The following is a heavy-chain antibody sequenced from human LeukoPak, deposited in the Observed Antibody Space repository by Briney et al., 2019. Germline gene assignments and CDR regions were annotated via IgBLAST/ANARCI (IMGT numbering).Heavy chain of an antibody. J-gene: IGHJ4*02. V-gene: IGHV3-7*01. CDR1: GITFSNSW. CDR2: IRPDGSEG. D-gene: IGHD2-21*01. Sequence: GGSLRLSCTTSGITFSNSWMSWVRQEPGKGLEWVATIRPDGSEGYYADSVRGRFTISRDNSKNSFYLQMSSLRAEDTGVFYCARDVAYSAFDYWGQGTLVTVSS. CDR3: ARDVAYSAFDY.